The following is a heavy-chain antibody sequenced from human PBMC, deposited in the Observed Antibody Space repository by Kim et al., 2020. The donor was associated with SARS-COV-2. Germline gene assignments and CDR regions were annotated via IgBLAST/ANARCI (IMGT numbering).Heavy chain of an antibody. Sequence: GGSLRLSCEASGFTFSNYWMNWVRQGPGKGLVWVSRINSDGGDTHYADSVKGRFTISRDNAENTQHLQLNSLGVEDTAIYYCARGTFQQGFDPWGQGTLVTVSS. J-gene: IGHJ5*02. CDR1: GFTFSNYW. V-gene: IGHV3-74*01. CDR2: INSDGGDT. CDR3: ARGTFQQGFDP.